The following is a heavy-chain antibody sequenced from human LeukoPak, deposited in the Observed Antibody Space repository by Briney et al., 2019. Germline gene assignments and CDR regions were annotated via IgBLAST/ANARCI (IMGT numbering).Heavy chain of an antibody. D-gene: IGHD3-22*01. J-gene: IGHJ4*02. CDR1: GGSFSGYY. V-gene: IGHV4-34*01. CDR3: ALPPYDSSAYHRKRHLDY. CDR2: INHSGST. Sequence: SETLSLTCAVYGGSFSGYYWSWIRQPPGKGLEWIGEINHSGSTNYNPSLKSRVTISVDTSKNQFSLKLSSVTAADTAVYYCALPPYDSSAYHRKRHLDYWGQGTLVTVSS.